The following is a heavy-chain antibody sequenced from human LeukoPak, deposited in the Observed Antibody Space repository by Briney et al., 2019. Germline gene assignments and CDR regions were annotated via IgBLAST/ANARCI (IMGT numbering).Heavy chain of an antibody. CDR1: GYTFTGYY. J-gene: IGHJ3*02. D-gene: IGHD1-1*01. Sequence: GASVKVSCKASGYTFTGYYMHWVRQAPGQGLEWMGWINPNSGGTNYAQKFQGRVTMTRDTSISTAYMELSRLRSDDTAVYYCARETFGPRHSIWNDDEEAAFDIWGQGTMVTVSS. CDR3: ARETFGPRHSIWNDDEEAAFDI. V-gene: IGHV1-2*02. CDR2: INPNSGGT.